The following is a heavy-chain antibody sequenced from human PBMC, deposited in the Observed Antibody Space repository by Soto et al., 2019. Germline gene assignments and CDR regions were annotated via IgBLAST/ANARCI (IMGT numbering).Heavy chain of an antibody. CDR2: INPNSGGT. D-gene: IGHD6-13*01. V-gene: IGHV1-2*04. CDR3: ARDSHLWAAAGPYYGMDV. CDR1: GYTFTGYY. Sequence: ASVKVSCKASGYTFTGYYMHWVRQAPGQGLEWMGWINPNSGGTNYAQKFQGWVTMTRDTSISTAYMELSRLRSDDTAVFYFARDSHLWAAAGPYYGMDVWGQGTTVTVSS. J-gene: IGHJ6*02.